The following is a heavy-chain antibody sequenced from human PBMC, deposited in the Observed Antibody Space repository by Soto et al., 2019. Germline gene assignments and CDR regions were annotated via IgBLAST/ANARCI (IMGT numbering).Heavy chain of an antibody. V-gene: IGHV1-3*01. Sequence: QVQLVQSGAEVKKPGASVKVSCKASGYTFTSYAMHWVRQAPGQRLEWMGWINAGNGNTKYSQKFQGRVTITRDTSASTAYMELSSLRSEDTAVYYCARGGDISTGSPPGGYYYYMDVWGKGTTVTVSS. D-gene: IGHD3-9*01. J-gene: IGHJ6*03. CDR3: ARGGDISTGSPPGGYYYYMDV. CDR2: INAGNGNT. CDR1: GYTFTSYA.